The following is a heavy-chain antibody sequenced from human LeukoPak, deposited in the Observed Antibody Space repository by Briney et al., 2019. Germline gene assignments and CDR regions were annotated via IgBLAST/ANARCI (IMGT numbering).Heavy chain of an antibody. CDR3: ARESGNPHFDY. V-gene: IGHV3-66*01. D-gene: IGHD4-23*01. CDR2: VYPGGTA. Sequence: GGSLRLSCAASGFTVSSNYMNWVRQAPGKGLQWVSVVYPGGTAYYADSVRGRFTISRDNSKNTLYLQMSSLRAEDTAVYYCARESGNPHFDYWGQGTLVTVSS. CDR1: GFTVSSNY. J-gene: IGHJ4*02.